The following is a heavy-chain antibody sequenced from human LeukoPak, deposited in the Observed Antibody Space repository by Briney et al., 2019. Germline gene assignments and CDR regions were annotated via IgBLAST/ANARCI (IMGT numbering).Heavy chain of an antibody. CDR3: ARLVMVYAIRPNYYFDY. CDR1: GDSVSSNSAA. Sequence: SQTLSLTCAISGDSVSSNSAAWNWIRQSPSRGLEWLGRTYYRSKWYNDYAVSVKSRITINPDTSKNQFSLQLNSVTPEDTVVYYCARLVMVYAIRPNYYFDYWGQGTLVTVSS. D-gene: IGHD2-8*01. CDR2: TYYRSKWYN. J-gene: IGHJ4*02. V-gene: IGHV6-1*01.